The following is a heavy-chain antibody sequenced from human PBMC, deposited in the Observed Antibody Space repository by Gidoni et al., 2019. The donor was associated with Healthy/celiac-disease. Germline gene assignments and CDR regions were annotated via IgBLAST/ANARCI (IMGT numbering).Heavy chain of an antibody. J-gene: IGHJ4*02. CDR3: ARGGDDYGDQSFDY. D-gene: IGHD4-17*01. V-gene: IGHV4-34*01. CDR1: GGSFSGYY. CDR2: INHSGST. Sequence: QVQLQQWCAGLLMPSETLSLTCAVYGGSFSGYYWSCIRQPPGKGLEWIGEINHSGSTNDHPSLKSRVTMAVDTSKNQFALKLSSVTAADTAVYYCARGGDDYGDQSFDYWGQGTLVTVSS.